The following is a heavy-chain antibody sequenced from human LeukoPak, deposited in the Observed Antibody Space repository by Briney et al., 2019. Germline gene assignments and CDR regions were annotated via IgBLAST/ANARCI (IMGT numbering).Heavy chain of an antibody. CDR2: ISSSSSYI. CDR1: GFTFSSYS. CDR3: ARVAATVMFYY. V-gene: IGHV3-21*01. D-gene: IGHD4-17*01. Sequence: GGSLRLSCAASGFTFSSYSMNWVRQAPGEGLEWVSSISSSSSYINYADSVKGRFTISRDNTTNSLYMQMNRLRAKDPAVYYCARVAATVMFYYWGQGTLVTVSS. J-gene: IGHJ4*02.